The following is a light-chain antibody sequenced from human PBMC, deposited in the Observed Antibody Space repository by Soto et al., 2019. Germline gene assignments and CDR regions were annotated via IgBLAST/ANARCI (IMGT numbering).Light chain of an antibody. CDR2: SNT. CDR3: AAWDDSLNGQV. V-gene: IGLV1-44*01. J-gene: IGLJ2*01. Sequence: QSVLTQPPSASGTPGQRITISCSGSSSNIGSNTVNWYQQLPGTAPKLLIYSNTQRPSGVPDRFSGSKSGTSASLAISGLQSEDEADYSCAAWDDSLNGQVFGGGTQLTVL. CDR1: SSNIGSNT.